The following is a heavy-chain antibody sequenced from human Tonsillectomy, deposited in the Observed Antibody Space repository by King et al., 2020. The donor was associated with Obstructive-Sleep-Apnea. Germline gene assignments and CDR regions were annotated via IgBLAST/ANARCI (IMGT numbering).Heavy chain of an antibody. D-gene: IGHD4-17*01. CDR2: ISYDGSNK. CDR1: GFTFSSYA. J-gene: IGHJ4*02. CDR3: ARVILDGDYFPDY. V-gene: IGHV3-30-3*01. Sequence: VQLVESGGGVVQPGRSLRLSCAASGFTFSSYAMHWVRQAPGKGLEWVAVISYDGSNKYYADSVKGRFTISRDNSKNTLYLQMNSLRAEDTAVYYCARVILDGDYFPDYWGQGTLVTVSS.